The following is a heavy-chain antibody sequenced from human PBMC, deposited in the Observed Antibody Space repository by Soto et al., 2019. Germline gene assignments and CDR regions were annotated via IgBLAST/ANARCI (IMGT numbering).Heavy chain of an antibody. Sequence: LRLSCAASGFTFSSYSMSWVRQAPGKGLEWVSSISSSSSYIYYADSVKGRFTISRDNAKNSLYLQMNSLRAEDTAVYYCAREKYYYDSSGVGAFDIWGQGTMVTVSS. CDR3: AREKYYYDSSGVGAFDI. D-gene: IGHD3-22*01. CDR2: ISSSSSYI. CDR1: GFTFSSYS. J-gene: IGHJ3*02. V-gene: IGHV3-21*01.